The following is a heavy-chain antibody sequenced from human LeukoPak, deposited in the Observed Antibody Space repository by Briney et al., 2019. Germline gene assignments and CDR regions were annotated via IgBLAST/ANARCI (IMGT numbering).Heavy chain of an antibody. CDR3: ARAGLNYDFWSGYYAFDI. CDR2: IYYSGST. D-gene: IGHD3-3*01. CDR1: GGSISSYY. J-gene: IGHJ3*02. V-gene: IGHV4-59*01. Sequence: ASETLSLTCTGSGGSISSYYWSWIRQPPGKGLEWIGYIYYSGSTNYNPSLKSRVTISVDTSKNQFSLKLSSVTAADTAVYYCARAGLNYDFWSGYYAFDIWGQGTMVTVSS.